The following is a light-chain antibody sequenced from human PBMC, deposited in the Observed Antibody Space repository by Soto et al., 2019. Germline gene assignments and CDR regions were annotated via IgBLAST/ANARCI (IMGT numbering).Light chain of an antibody. Sequence: QSVLTHPASGSGSPAQSITISCTGTSSDVCAYNYFSWYQHHPGKVPKLLIYEVTNRPSGVSDRFSGSKSVNTASLTISGVQAEDEAAYYCTSKRDSXNVFAFVTGTKXT. CDR2: EVT. CDR3: TSKRDSXNVFA. J-gene: IGLJ1*01. V-gene: IGLV2-14*01. CDR1: SSDVCAYNY.